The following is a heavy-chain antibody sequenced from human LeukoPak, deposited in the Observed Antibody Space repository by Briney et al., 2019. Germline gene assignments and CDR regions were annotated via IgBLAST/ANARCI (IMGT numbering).Heavy chain of an antibody. J-gene: IGHJ5*02. CDR2: MHYSENS. Sequence: SETLSLTCTVSGASISSSTYYWGWIRQPPGKGLEWIGSMHYSENSYYNPSLESRVTVSVGTSKNQFSLKLSSVTAADTAVYYCARAHSITIFGVVMYTWFDPWGQETLVTVSS. V-gene: IGHV4-39*07. D-gene: IGHD3-3*01. CDR3: ARAHSITIFGVVMYTWFDP. CDR1: GASISSSTYY.